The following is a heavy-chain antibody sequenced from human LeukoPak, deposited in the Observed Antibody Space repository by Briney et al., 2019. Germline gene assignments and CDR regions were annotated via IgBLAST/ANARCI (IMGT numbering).Heavy chain of an antibody. CDR2: INASGGST. J-gene: IGHJ4*02. CDR1: GFTFSSYA. Sequence: SGGSLRLSCAASGFTFSSYAINWVRQAPGKGLEWVSSINASGGSTYYADSAKGRFTISRDNSKNTLYLQMNSLRAEDTAVYYCAKPAKTDYADYWGQGTLVTVSS. V-gene: IGHV3-23*01. D-gene: IGHD1-14*01. CDR3: AKPAKTDYADY.